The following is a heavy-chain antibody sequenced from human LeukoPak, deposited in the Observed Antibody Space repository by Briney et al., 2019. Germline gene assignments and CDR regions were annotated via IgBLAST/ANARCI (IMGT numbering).Heavy chain of an antibody. CDR2: ISDTGRRT. Sequence: GGSLRLSCAASGFTFNDYAMSWVRRAAGKGLEWVAGISDTGRRTYYTDSVKGRFTISRDDSKKTVSLQMNTLRAEDTAIYFCARHDSFIPYWGQGTLVTVSS. V-gene: IGHV3-23*01. D-gene: IGHD3-16*02. J-gene: IGHJ4*02. CDR1: GFTFNDYA. CDR3: ARHDSFIPY.